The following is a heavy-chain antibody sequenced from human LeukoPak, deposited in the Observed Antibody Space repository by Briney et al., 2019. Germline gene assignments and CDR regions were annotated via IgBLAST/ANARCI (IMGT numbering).Heavy chain of an antibody. CDR2: IGTSGSDM. J-gene: IGHJ6*02. CDR3: EREASQITYMAR. CDR1: VFTLSKYN. V-gene: IGHV3-21*01. Sequence: PGGSLRLSPAASVFTLSKYNMNGVPQAPGKGLEWVSSIGTSGSDMYYVDSVKGRFAISRDNAKNSLYLQMTSLRDEDTAVYYCEREASQITYMARWGQGTTVTVSS. D-gene: IGHD1-14*01.